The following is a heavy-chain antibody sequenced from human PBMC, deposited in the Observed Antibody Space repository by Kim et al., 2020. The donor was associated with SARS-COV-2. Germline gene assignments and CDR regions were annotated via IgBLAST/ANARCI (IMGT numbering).Heavy chain of an antibody. CDR3: ARHAPHRFSSTSCYESTEQINAVYYYYGMDV. V-gene: IGHV1-69*13. CDR2: IIPIFGTA. CDR1: GGTFSSYA. Sequence: SVKVSCKASGGTFSSYAISWVRQAPGQGLEWMGGIIPIFGTANYAQKFQGRVTITADESTSTAYMELSSLRSEDTAVYYCARHAPHRFSSTSCYESTEQINAVYYYYGMDVWGQGTTVTVSS. J-gene: IGHJ6*02. D-gene: IGHD2-2*01.